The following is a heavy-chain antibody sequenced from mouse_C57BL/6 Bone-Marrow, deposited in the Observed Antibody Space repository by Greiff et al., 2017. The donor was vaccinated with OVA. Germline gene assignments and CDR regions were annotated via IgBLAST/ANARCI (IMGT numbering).Heavy chain of an antibody. V-gene: IGHV5-4*01. CDR2: ISDGGSYT. J-gene: IGHJ3*01. Sequence: EVQGVESGGGLVKPGGSLKLSCAASGFTFSSYAMSWVRQTPDKRLEWVATISDGGSYTYYPDNVKGRFPISSDNAKNNLYLQMSHLKSEDTAMYYCARGGYDYDDGFAYWGQGTLVTVSA. CDR3: ARGGYDYDDGFAY. CDR1: GFTFSSYA. D-gene: IGHD2-4*01.